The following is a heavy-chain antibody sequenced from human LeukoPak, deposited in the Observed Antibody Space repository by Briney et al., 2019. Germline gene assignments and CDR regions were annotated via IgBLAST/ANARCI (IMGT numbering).Heavy chain of an antibody. Sequence: GSSLRLSCAASGFTFSSYGMHWVRQAPGKGLEWVAVISYDGSNKYYADSVKGRFTISRDNSKNTLYLQMNSLRAEDTAVYYCAKSTASGYSNDYWGQGTLVTVSS. CDR2: ISYDGSNK. CDR3: AKSTASGYSNDY. J-gene: IGHJ4*02. V-gene: IGHV3-30*18. CDR1: GFTFSSYG. D-gene: IGHD3-22*01.